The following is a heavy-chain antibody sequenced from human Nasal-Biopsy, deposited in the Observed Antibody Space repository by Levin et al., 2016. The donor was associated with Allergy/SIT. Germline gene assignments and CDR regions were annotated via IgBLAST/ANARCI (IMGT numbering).Heavy chain of an antibody. V-gene: IGHV3-15*01. J-gene: IGHJ3*01. CDR3: TTDYYDPYAFDL. CDR2: IKTKTEGETS. D-gene: IGHD3-22*01. CDR1: GFDLSIPY. Sequence: GESLKISCAASGFDLSIPYITWVRQAPGKGLEWVGRIKTKTEGETSEYAAPVRGRFTLTRDDPKNTVFLQMNDLKTEDTALYFCTTDYYDPYAFDLWGPGTMVTVSS.